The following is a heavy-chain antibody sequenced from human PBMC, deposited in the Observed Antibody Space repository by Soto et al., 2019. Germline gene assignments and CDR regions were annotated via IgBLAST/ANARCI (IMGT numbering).Heavy chain of an antibody. V-gene: IGHV3-49*03. CDR1: GFTFGDYA. CDR2: IRSKAYGGTT. CDR3: TRDQGVEMVRGVTLNYYYMDV. J-gene: IGHJ6*03. Sequence: GGSLRLSCTASGFTFGDYAMSWFRQAPGKGLEWVGFIRSKAYGGTTEYAASVKGRFTISRDDSKSIAYLQMNSLKTEDTAVYYCTRDQGVEMVRGVTLNYYYMDVWGKGTTVTVSS. D-gene: IGHD3-10*01.